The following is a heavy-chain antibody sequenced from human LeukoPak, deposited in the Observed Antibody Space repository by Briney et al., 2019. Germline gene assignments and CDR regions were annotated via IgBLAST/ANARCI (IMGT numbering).Heavy chain of an antibody. D-gene: IGHD1-26*01. CDR3: ARDSRQGIVGATTFYYYGMDV. V-gene: IGHV4-61*08. J-gene: IGHJ6*02. CDR2: IYHSGST. CDR1: GGSISSGGYY. Sequence: PSETLSLTCTVSGGSISSGGYYWSWIRQPPGKGLEWIGYIYHSGSTNYNPSLKSRVTISVDTSKNQFSLKLSSVTAADTAVYYCARDSRQGIVGATTFYYYGMDVWGQGTTVTVSS.